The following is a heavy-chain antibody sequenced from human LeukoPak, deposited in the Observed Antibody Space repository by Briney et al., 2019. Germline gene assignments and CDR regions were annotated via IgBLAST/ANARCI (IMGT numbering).Heavy chain of an antibody. CDR1: GFTFSSYS. V-gene: IGHV3-21*01. J-gene: IGHJ4*02. CDR3: ARVRDSRSGLTPFWE. Sequence: GGSLRLSCAASGFTFSSYSMNWVRQAPGKGLEWLSSISSSSSYIYYADSVKGRFTISRDTAKNSPYLQMNRLRAEYNCDYYCARVRDSRSGLTPFWEGGQGTLVTVSS. D-gene: IGHD3-3*01. CDR2: ISSSSSYI.